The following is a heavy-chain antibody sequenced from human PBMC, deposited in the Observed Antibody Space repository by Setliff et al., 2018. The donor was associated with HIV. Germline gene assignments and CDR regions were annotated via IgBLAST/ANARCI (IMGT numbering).Heavy chain of an antibody. V-gene: IGHV3-20*04. CDR3: ARVGYSTGWYNWFDP. D-gene: IGHD6-19*01. CDR1: GFTFNKYW. J-gene: IGHJ5*02. Sequence: PGGSLRLSCAASGFTFNKYWMSWVRQAPGKGLEWVSGINWNGGSTGYADSVKGRFTISRDNAKNSLYLQMNSLRAEDTALYYCARVGYSTGWYNWFDPWGQGTLVTVSS. CDR2: INWNGGST.